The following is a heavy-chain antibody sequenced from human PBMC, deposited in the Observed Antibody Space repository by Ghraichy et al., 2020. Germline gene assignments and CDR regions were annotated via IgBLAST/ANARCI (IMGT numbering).Heavy chain of an antibody. J-gene: IGHJ4*02. Sequence: LTCVASDVTFSTYSMDWVRQAPGKGLEWVSYIDSSGGPIYYADSVQGRFTISRDNAQNTLYLQMDSLRDEDTAVYYCARDWYSGYDGFDYWGQGTLVTVSS. CDR2: IDSSGGPI. CDR3: ARDWYSGYDGFDY. D-gene: IGHD5-12*01. CDR1: DVTFSTYS. V-gene: IGHV3-48*02.